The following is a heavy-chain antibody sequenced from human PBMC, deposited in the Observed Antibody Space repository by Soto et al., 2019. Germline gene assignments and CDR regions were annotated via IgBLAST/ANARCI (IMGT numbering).Heavy chain of an antibody. CDR2: IYYDGSNI. J-gene: IGHJ4*02. Sequence: PGGSLRLSCAASGFPFSVYAMHWVRQAPGKGLEWVAVIYYDGSNIYYAGSVKGRFTISRDNSKNTLYLQMNSLRAEDTAVYYCARPYCSGGICYYYFDYWGQGTLVTVSS. D-gene: IGHD2-15*01. CDR1: GFPFSVYA. CDR3: ARPYCSGGICYYYFDY. V-gene: IGHV3-33*01.